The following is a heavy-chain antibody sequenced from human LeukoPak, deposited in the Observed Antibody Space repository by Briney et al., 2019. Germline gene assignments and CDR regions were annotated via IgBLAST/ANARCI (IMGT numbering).Heavy chain of an antibody. CDR2: ISGSGAGT. J-gene: IGHJ4*02. Sequence: PGGSLRLSCAASGFTFSSYAMSWVRQAPGQGLEWVSAISGSGAGTYYADSVKGRFSISRDNSKNTLYLQMNSLRGEDTAVYYCAKGSRGLYSSGWYVDYWGQGTLVTVSS. V-gene: IGHV3-23*01. CDR1: GFTFSSYA. CDR3: AKGSRGLYSSGWYVDY. D-gene: IGHD6-19*01.